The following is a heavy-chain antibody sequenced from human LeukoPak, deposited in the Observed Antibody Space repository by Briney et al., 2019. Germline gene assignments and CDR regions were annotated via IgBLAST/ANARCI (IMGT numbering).Heavy chain of an antibody. CDR2: ISGSGGST. V-gene: IGHV3-23*01. D-gene: IGHD3-22*01. CDR3: AKDVRPPYDSSGYYPY. CDR1: GFTFSSYA. Sequence: GGSLRLSCAASGFTFSSYAMSWVRQAPGKGLEWVSAISGSGGSTYYADSVKGRFTISRGNSKNTLYLQMNSLRAEDTAVYYCAKDVRPPYDSSGYYPYWGQGTLVTVSS. J-gene: IGHJ4*02.